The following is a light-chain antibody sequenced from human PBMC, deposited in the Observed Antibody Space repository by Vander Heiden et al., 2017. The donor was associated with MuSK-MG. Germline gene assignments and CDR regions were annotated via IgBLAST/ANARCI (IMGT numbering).Light chain of an antibody. CDR2: QDN. Sequence: SFDLTQPPSVSVPPGQTATITCSGDKLGDKFSSWYHQRPGQSPLLVIYQDNKRPSGIPERFSGSNSGNTATLTISGAQSMDDGDYYCQAWVSNTAVFGGGTKLTVL. CDR1: KLGDKF. J-gene: IGLJ3*02. CDR3: QAWVSNTAV. V-gene: IGLV3-1*01.